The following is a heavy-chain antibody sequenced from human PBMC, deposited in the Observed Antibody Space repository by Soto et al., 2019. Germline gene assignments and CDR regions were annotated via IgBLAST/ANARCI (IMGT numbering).Heavy chain of an antibody. D-gene: IGHD6-13*01. Sequence: PGGSLRLSCATSGFTFSTHWMGWVGQTPGKRLEWVANIKYDGSEISYADSVKGRFTISRDNAKNSLYLQMNWLRAEDTAVYYCAAWPSSNWFDYWGQGTLVTVSS. V-gene: IGHV3-7*05. CDR3: AAWPSSNWFDY. CDR1: GFTFSTHW. J-gene: IGHJ4*02. CDR2: IKYDGSEI.